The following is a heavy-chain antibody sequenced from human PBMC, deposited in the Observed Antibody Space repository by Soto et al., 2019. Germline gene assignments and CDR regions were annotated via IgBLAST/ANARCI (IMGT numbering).Heavy chain of an antibody. Sequence: SETLSLTCAVSGGSISSSNWWSWVRQPPGKGLEWIGEIYHSGSTNYNPSLKSRVTISVDKSKNQFSLKLSSVTAADTAVYYCARALTGTIHPHYFDHWGQGTLVTVSS. CDR3: ARALTGTIHPHYFDH. D-gene: IGHD1-7*01. V-gene: IGHV4-4*02. J-gene: IGHJ4*02. CDR1: GGSISSSNW. CDR2: IYHSGST.